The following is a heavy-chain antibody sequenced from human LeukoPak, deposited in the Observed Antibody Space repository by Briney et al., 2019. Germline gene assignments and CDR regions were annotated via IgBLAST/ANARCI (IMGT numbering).Heavy chain of an antibody. V-gene: IGHV1-2*06. D-gene: IGHD3-22*01. CDR3: ARDFYYDTDGYYGLDY. Sequence: ASVKVSCKASGYTFTGYYMHWVRQAPGQGLELMGRINPNSGGTNYAQKFQGRVTLTRDTSISTGYMELTSLRSDDTAVYYCARDFYYDTDGYYGLDYWGQGTLVTV. J-gene: IGHJ4*02. CDR2: INPNSGGT. CDR1: GYTFTGYY.